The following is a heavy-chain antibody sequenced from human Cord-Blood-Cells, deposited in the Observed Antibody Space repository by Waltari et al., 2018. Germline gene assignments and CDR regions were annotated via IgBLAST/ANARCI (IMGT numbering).Heavy chain of an antibody. Sequence: QVQLVEYGGGVVQAGRSLRLACAASAFTFRSYGMHRVRQAPGKGLEWVAVIWYDGSNNYYADSVKGRFTISRDNSKNTLYLQMNSLRAEDTAVYYCAREVAARGMDVWGQGTTVTVSS. CDR3: AREVAARGMDV. V-gene: IGHV3-33*01. CDR2: IWYDGSNN. D-gene: IGHD2-15*01. CDR1: AFTFRSYG. J-gene: IGHJ6*02.